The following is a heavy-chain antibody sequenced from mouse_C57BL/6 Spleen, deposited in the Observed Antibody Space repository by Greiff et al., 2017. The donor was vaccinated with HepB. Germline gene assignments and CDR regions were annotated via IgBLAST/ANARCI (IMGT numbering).Heavy chain of an antibody. Sequence: EVKVEESGPGMVKPSQSLSLTCTVTGYSITSGYDWHWIRHFPGNKLEWMGYISYSGSTNYNPSLKSRISITHDTSKNHFFLKLNSVTTEDTATYYCARERGDYAMDYWGQGTSVTVSS. J-gene: IGHJ4*01. CDR2: ISYSGST. CDR1: GYSITSGYD. V-gene: IGHV3-1*01. CDR3: ARERGDYAMDY.